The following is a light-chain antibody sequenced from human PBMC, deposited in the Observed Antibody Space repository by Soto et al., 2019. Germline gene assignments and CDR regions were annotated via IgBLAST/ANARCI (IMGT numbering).Light chain of an antibody. CDR2: EGS. CDR1: SRDVGSYNL. J-gene: IGLJ2*01. CDR3: CSYAGYDTVV. V-gene: IGLV2-23*01. Sequence: QSALTQPVSVSGSPGQTITITCTGTSRDVGSYNLVSWYQQHPDKAPKLMIYEGSRRPSGVSHRFSGSKSGNTASLTISGLQAEDEADYYCCSYAGYDTVVFGGGTKLTV.